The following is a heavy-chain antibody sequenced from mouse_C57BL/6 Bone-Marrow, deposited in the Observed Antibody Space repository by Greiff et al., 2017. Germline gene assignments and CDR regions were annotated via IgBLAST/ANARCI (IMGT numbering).Heavy chain of an antibody. V-gene: IGHV1-72*01. CDR2: IDPNSGGT. CDR3: ARGNGSSGSWFAY. J-gene: IGHJ3*01. Sequence: QVQLQQPGAELVKPGASVKLSCKASGYTFTSYWMHWVKQRPGRGLEWIGRIDPNSGGTKYIEKFKSKATLTVDKPSSTAYMQLSSRTAEDSAIYSRARGNGSSGSWFAYWGQGTLVTVSA. CDR1: GYTFTSYW. D-gene: IGHD1-1*01.